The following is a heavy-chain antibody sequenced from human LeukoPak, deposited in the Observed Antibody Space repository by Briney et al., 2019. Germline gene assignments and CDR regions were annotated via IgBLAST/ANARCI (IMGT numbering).Heavy chain of an antibody. Sequence: GGSLRLSCAASGFTFSSYSMNWVRQAPGKGLEWVSYISSSSSTIYYADSVKGRFTISRDNAKNSLYLQMNSLRAEDTAVYYCARARRHDLNWFDPWGQGTLVTVSS. CDR3: ARARRHDLNWFDP. CDR2: ISSSSSTI. V-gene: IGHV3-48*01. J-gene: IGHJ5*02. CDR1: GFTFSSYS.